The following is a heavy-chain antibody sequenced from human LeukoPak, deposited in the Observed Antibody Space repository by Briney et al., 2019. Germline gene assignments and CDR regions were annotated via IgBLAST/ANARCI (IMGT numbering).Heavy chain of an antibody. CDR3: ARVPYWYYDF. CDR2: IYYSGSS. J-gene: IGHJ2*01. Sequence: SETLSLTCTVSGGSISSYYWSWIRQPPGKGLEWIGYIYYSGSSYYNPSLKSRVTISVDTSKNQFSLKLSSVTAADTAVYYCARVPYWYYDFWGRGTLVTVSS. CDR1: GGSISSYY. V-gene: IGHV4-59*12.